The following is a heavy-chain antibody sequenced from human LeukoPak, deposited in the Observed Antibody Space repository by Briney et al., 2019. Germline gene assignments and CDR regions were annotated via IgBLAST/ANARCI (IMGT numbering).Heavy chain of an antibody. V-gene: IGHV1-8*01. J-gene: IGHJ3*02. Sequence: ASVKVSCKASGYTFTSYDSNWVRQATGQGLEWMGWMNPNSGNTGYAQKFQGRVTMTRNTSISTAYMELSSLRSEDTAVYYCASFSGSGSYFDAFDIWGQGTMVTVSS. CDR3: ASFSGSGSYFDAFDI. CDR2: MNPNSGNT. CDR1: GYTFTSYD. D-gene: IGHD3-10*01.